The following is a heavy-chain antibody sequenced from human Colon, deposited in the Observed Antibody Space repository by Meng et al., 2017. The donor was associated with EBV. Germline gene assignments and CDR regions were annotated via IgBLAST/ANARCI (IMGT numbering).Heavy chain of an antibody. D-gene: IGHD3-9*01. V-gene: IGHV4-34*01. J-gene: IGHJ4*02. Sequence: QQLGAVLLKPSVTLSLTCTGNGGSFSGYVWSWVRQPPGKGMEWIGEVSHPGSANYNPSLKSRVTISVDASEKQFSLRLTSVTAADSAVYYCARVPTTGYKDHWGQGTLVTVSS. CDR2: VSHPGSA. CDR3: ARVPTTGYKDH. CDR1: GGSFSGYV.